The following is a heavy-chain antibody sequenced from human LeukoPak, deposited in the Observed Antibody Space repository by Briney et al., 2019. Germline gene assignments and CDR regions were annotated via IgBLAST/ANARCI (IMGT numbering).Heavy chain of an antibody. V-gene: IGHV3-21*01. D-gene: IGHD2-2*01. Sequence: GGSLRLSCAASGFTFSSYSMNWVRQAPGKGLEWVSSISSSSSYIYYADSVKGRFTISRDNAKNSLYLQMNSLRAEDTAVYYCARAPGYQLPAGYYYYYMDVWQRDHGHRLL. CDR3: ARAPGYQLPAGYYYYYMDV. CDR2: ISSSSSYI. CDR1: GFTFSSYS. J-gene: IGHJ6*03.